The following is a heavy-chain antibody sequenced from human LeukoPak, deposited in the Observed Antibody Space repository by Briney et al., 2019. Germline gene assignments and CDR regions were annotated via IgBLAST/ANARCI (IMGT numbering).Heavy chain of an antibody. CDR1: GFTFSSYS. D-gene: IGHD5-18*01. CDR3: ARPPPGYSYAYFGY. Sequence: GGSLRLSCAASGFTFSSYSMNWVRQAPGKGLEWVSSISASSSYIYYADSMKGRFTISRDNAKSSVSLQMDSLRADDTAVYYCARPPPGYSYAYFGYWGQGTLVTVSS. J-gene: IGHJ4*02. V-gene: IGHV3-21*01. CDR2: ISASSSYI.